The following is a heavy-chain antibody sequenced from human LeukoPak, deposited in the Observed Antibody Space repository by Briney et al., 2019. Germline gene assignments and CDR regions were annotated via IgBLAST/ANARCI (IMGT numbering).Heavy chain of an antibody. J-gene: IGHJ6*02. Sequence: PGGSLRLSCAASGFTFSSYAMHWVRQAPGKGLEWVAVISYDGSNKYYADSVKGRFTISRDNSKNPLYLQMNSLRDEDTAVYYCARGAYCSGGSCFPYYYYGMDVWGQGTTVTVSS. CDR2: ISYDGSNK. V-gene: IGHV3-30-3*01. CDR3: ARGAYCSGGSCFPYYYYGMDV. D-gene: IGHD2-15*01. CDR1: GFTFSSYA.